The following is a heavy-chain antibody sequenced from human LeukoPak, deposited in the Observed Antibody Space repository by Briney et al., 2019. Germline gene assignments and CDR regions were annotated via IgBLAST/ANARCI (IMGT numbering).Heavy chain of an antibody. CDR2: ISSDGSKI. J-gene: IGHJ6*03. D-gene: IGHD1-26*01. CDR1: GFIFSNYA. V-gene: IGHV3-30*04. Sequence: GGSLRLSCAASGFIFSNYAMHWVRQAPGKGLEWVALISSDGSKIYYADSVKGRFTISRDNAKNSLYLQMNSLRAEDTAVYYCARLSGSYLTYYYYYMDVWGKGTTVTISS. CDR3: ARLSGSYLTYYYYYMDV.